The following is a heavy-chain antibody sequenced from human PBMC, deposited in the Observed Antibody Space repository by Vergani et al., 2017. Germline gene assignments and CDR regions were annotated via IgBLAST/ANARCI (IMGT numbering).Heavy chain of an antibody. D-gene: IGHD2-2*02. Sequence: EVQLVESGGGLVPPGRSLRLSCAASGFSSGDYAMTWVRQAPGKGLEWVAFIRNKAYGGTTEYAASVKGRFTISRDIAKNTLYLQVRSLRLEDTGVYHCVRDRGLCAGGRCYTEAWDYWGQGTPVTVSS. V-gene: IGHV3-49*04. CDR2: IRNKAYGGTT. J-gene: IGHJ4*02. CDR3: VRDRGLCAGGRCYTEAWDY. CDR1: GFSSGDYA.